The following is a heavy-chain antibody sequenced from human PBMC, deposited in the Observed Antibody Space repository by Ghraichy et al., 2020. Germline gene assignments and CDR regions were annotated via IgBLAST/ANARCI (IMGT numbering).Heavy chain of an antibody. J-gene: IGHJ5*02. Sequence: SETLSLTCTVSGGSISSYYWSWIRQPPGKGLEWIGYIYYSGSTNYNPSLKSRVTISVDTSKNQFSLKLSSVTAADTAVYYCARRGTYYYDSSGSHPGGPFDPWGQGTLVTVSS. CDR2: IYYSGST. CDR3: ARRGTYYYDSSGSHPGGPFDP. D-gene: IGHD3-22*01. CDR1: GGSISSYY. V-gene: IGHV4-59*08.